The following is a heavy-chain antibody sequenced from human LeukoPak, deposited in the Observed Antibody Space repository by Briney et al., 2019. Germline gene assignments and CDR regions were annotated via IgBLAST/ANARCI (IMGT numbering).Heavy chain of an antibody. CDR3: ARHVRTGYNLLDH. D-gene: IGHD5-24*01. CDR2: IYFSGSS. CDR1: GGSISGYY. Sequence: SETLSLTCTVSGGSISGYYWSWIRQPPGKGLEWIGYIYFSGSSNYNPSPRRRVTMSVDTSKNQFSLKLSSVSAADTAVYYCARHVRTGYNLLDHWGQGTLVTVSS. V-gene: IGHV4-59*08. J-gene: IGHJ5*02.